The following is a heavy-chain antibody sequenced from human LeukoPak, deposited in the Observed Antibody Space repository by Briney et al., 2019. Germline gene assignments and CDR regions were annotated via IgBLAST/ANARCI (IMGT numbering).Heavy chain of an antibody. CDR2: ISYDGSNK. CDR3: AKDRQWLVHHFYGMDV. V-gene: IGHV3-30*18. Sequence: LPGGSLRLSCAASGFTFSSYGMHWVRQAPGKGLEWVAVISYDGSNKYYADSVKGRFTISRDNSKNTLYLQMNSLRAEDTAVYHCAKDRQWLVHHFYGMDVWGQGTTVTVSS. D-gene: IGHD6-19*01. J-gene: IGHJ6*02. CDR1: GFTFSSYG.